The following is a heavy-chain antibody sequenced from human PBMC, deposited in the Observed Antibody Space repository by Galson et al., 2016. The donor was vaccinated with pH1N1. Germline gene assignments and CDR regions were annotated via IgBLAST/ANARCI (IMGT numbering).Heavy chain of an antibody. D-gene: IGHD6-19*01. Sequence: SVKVSCKASGGIFSNYAINWVRQAPGQGLEWMGWIIPIFATVNYAQKFRGRVTITADKSTSTAYMELRSLRSEDTAVYYCARGLGLAVAASNWLDPWGQGTLVTVSS. CDR2: IIPIFATV. J-gene: IGHJ5*02. CDR1: GGIFSNYA. CDR3: ARGLGLAVAASNWLDP. V-gene: IGHV1-69*06.